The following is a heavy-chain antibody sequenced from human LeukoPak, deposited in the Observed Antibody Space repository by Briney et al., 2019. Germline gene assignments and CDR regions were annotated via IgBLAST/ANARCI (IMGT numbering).Heavy chain of an antibody. Sequence: GASVKVSCKASGGTFSSYAISWVRQAPGQGLEWMGGIIPIFGTANYAQKFQGRVTITADESTSTAYMDLSSLRSEDTAVYYCARGPSGYRFDDAFDIWGQGTMVTVSS. CDR3: ARGPSGYRFDDAFDI. CDR2: IIPIFGTA. V-gene: IGHV1-69*13. CDR1: GGTFSSYA. D-gene: IGHD3-22*01. J-gene: IGHJ3*02.